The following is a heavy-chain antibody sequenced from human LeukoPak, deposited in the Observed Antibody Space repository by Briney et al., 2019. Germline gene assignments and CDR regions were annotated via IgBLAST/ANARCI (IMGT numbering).Heavy chain of an antibody. CDR3: AKWAYYDFWSGHYKSHFDS. Sequence: GGSLRLSCVVSGSTFKNYAMSWVRQAPGKGLECVSSIRDSGNGTDYADSVKGRFTVSRDNSKNTLYLHMNTLSAEDTAVYYCAKWAYYDFWSGHYKSHFDSWGQGTLVTVSP. V-gene: IGHV3-23*01. CDR2: IRDSGNGT. CDR1: GSTFKNYA. J-gene: IGHJ4*02. D-gene: IGHD3-3*01.